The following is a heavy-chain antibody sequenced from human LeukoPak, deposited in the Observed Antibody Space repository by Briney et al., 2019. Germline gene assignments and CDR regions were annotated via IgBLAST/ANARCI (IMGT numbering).Heavy chain of an antibody. CDR3: ARAPRDSSSSNYMRRFDY. CDR2: IYHSGST. D-gene: IGHD3-22*01. J-gene: IGHJ4*02. CDR1: GYSISSDNY. Sequence: SETLSLTCAVSGYSISSDNYWVWIRQPPGQGLEWTGGIYHSGSTYYNPSLKSRVTMSVDTSKNQFSLKLSSVTAADTAVYYCARAPRDSSSSNYMRRFDYWGQGTLVTVSS. V-gene: IGHV4-38-2*01.